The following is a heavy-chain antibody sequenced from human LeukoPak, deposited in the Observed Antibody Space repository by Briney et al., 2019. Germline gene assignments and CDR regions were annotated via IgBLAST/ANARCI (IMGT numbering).Heavy chain of an antibody. J-gene: IGHJ4*02. D-gene: IGHD2-8*02. Sequence: PGRSLRLSCAASGFTFSRYSMAWVRQAPGRGLDWVSTIGGRGGPSTFYADSVKGRFTISRDYSKDTVSPQMDTLGAEYTAVYFCAKEGLLGGYYFDLGGQGTPVTVSS. V-gene: IGHV3-23*01. CDR2: IGGRGGPST. CDR1: GFTFSRYS. CDR3: AKEGLLGGYYFDL.